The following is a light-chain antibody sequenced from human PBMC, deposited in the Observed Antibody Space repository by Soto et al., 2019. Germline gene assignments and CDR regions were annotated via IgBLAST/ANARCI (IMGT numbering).Light chain of an antibody. CDR1: SSDVGAYNF. V-gene: IGLV2-11*01. Sequence: QSALTQPRSVSGSPGQSVTISCTGSSSDVGAYNFASWYQQHPGAAPKLLIHDVNKRPPGVPDRFSASKSGNTASLTISGLQAEDEADYYCSSYAGSNNFVFGTGTKVTVL. CDR3: SSYAGSNNFV. CDR2: DVN. J-gene: IGLJ1*01.